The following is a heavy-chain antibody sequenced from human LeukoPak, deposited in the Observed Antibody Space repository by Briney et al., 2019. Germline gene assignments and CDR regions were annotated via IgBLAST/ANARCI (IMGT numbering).Heavy chain of an antibody. J-gene: IGHJ4*02. Sequence: PGGSLRLSCAASAFTFSSNYMSWVRQAPGKGLEWVSIIYSDDTTYYSDSVKGRFTISRDNSKITVYLQMNSLRAEDTAVYYCARALPASSHTSFDYWGQGTLVTVSS. CDR3: ARALPASSHTSFDY. CDR2: IYSDDTT. V-gene: IGHV3-66*01. CDR1: AFTFSSNY. D-gene: IGHD2-2*01.